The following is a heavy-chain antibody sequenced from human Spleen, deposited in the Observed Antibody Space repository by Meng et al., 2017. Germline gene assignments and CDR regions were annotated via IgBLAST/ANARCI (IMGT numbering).Heavy chain of an antibody. J-gene: IGHJ4*02. CDR3: ARVGESGDSLDS. D-gene: IGHD2-21*01. CDR1: GASIIGSHW. Sequence: QVPLQASGPGLVKPSGTLSLTCVVSGASIIGSHWWSWVRQPPGKGLEWIGEIYHIGSTNYNPSLKSRVTILVDKSKNEFSLDLSSVTAADTAVYYCARVGESGDSLDSWGQGTLVTVSS. CDR2: IYHIGST. V-gene: IGHV4-4*02.